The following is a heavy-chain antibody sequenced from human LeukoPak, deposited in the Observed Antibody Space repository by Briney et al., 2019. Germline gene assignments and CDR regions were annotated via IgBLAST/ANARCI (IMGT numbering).Heavy chain of an antibody. Sequence: GASVKVSCKASGYTFTNYALHWVRQAPGQRLEWMGWINTGNGNTKYSQKFQGRVTITRATSASTAYMELSSLRAEDTAVYYCAKDREQWLVFWYGGFDYWGPGTLVTVSS. V-gene: IGHV1-3*04. CDR2: INTGNGNT. J-gene: IGHJ4*02. CDR1: GYTFTNYA. D-gene: IGHD6-19*01. CDR3: AKDREQWLVFWYGGFDY.